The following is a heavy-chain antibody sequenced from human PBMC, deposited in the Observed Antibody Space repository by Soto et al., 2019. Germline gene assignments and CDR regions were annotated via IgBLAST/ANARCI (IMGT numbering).Heavy chain of an antibody. J-gene: IGHJ4*02. CDR3: AKRRGAGGHFAY. CDR1: GFTLSSYA. D-gene: IGHD2-15*01. V-gene: IGHV3-23*01. CDR2: VSIGGST. Sequence: GGSLRLSWAASGFTLSSYAMGWVRQGPGKGREWVAVVSIGGSTHYADSVRGRFTISRDNSKNTLSLQMNSLTAEDTAVYFCAKRRGAGGHFAYWGQGALVTVS.